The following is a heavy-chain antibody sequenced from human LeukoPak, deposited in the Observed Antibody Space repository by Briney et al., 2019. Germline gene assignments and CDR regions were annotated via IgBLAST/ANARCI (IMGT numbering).Heavy chain of an antibody. CDR2: ISAYNGNT. D-gene: IGHD6-19*01. CDR3: ARVRVADDAFDI. CDR1: GYTFTSYG. J-gene: IGHJ3*02. Sequence: ASVKVSCKASGYTFTSYGISWARQAPGQGLEWMGWISAYNGNTNYAQKLQGRVTMTTDTSTSTAYMELRSLRSDDTAVYYCARVRVADDAFDIWGQGTMVTVSS. V-gene: IGHV1-18*01.